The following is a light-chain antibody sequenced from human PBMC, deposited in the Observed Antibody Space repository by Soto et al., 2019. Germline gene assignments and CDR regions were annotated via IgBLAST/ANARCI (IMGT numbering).Light chain of an antibody. CDR1: QGISSY. CDR2: AAS. Sequence: AIRIAQSPSSFSASTGDRVTITCRASQGISSYLAWYQQKPGKAPKLLIYAASSLQSGVPSRFSGSGSVTDFTLSIIGLQPQDFATYYCQQSYSTPWTFGQGTKVDIK. J-gene: IGKJ1*01. CDR3: QQSYSTPWT. V-gene: IGKV1-8*01.